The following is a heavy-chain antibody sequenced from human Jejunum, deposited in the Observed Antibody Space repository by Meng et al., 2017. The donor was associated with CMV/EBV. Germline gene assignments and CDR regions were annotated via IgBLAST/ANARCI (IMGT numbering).Heavy chain of an antibody. CDR1: LSNYW. CDR3: ARDMYYVSSGFFGREDY. J-gene: IGHJ4*02. Sequence: LSNYWMNWVRQAPGKGLEWVANIKNDGSEKYYVNSVKGRFTISRDNAKNSLYLQMNSLRAEDTAVYYCARDMYYVSSGFFGREDYWGQGTLVTVSS. D-gene: IGHD3-22*01. CDR2: IKNDGSEK. V-gene: IGHV3-7*01.